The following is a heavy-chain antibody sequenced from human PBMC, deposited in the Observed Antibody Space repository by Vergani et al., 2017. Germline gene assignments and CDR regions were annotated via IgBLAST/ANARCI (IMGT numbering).Heavy chain of an antibody. CDR3: ARPYSNYVHFYFDY. CDR1: GYTFSSYG. CDR2: ISTYNGKT. Sequence: QVQLVQSGAEVKKPGASVKVSCKASGYTFSSYGISWVRQAPGQGLEWMGWISTYNGKTNYAQKLQGRVTMTTDTSTSTAYMGLRSLRSDDTAVYYCARPYSNYVHFYFDYWGQGTLVTVSS. J-gene: IGHJ4*02. V-gene: IGHV1-18*01. D-gene: IGHD4-11*01.